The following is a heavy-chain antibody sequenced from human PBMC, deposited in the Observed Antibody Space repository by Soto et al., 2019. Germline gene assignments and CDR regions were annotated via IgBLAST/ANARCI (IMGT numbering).Heavy chain of an antibody. CDR3: ARDVLNPLSAYDFGRFDC. V-gene: IGHV1-69*01. D-gene: IGHD3-3*01. CDR1: GGTFKNYR. Sequence: QVQLVQSGAEVQRPGSSVKVSCKASGGTFKNYRIAWVRQAPGQGLEWMGEIIPIFGTSNYAQKFQGRVTITADESTSTAFMEVTSLRSEDTAVYYCARDVLNPLSAYDFGRFDCWGQGTLVTVSS. CDR2: IIPIFGTS. J-gene: IGHJ4*02.